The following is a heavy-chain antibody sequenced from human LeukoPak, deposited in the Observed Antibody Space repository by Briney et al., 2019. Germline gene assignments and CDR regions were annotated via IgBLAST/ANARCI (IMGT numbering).Heavy chain of an antibody. J-gene: IGHJ4*02. CDR3: ARDFDILTHYAFDN. CDR1: GFTFSSYA. Sequence: GGSLRLSCAASGFTFSSYAMSWVRQAPGKGLEWVSSISSSSSYIYYRDSVKGRFTISRDNAKNSLYLQMNSLRAEDTAVYYCARDFDILTHYAFDNWGQGSLVTVSS. V-gene: IGHV3-21*01. D-gene: IGHD3-9*01. CDR2: ISSSSSYI.